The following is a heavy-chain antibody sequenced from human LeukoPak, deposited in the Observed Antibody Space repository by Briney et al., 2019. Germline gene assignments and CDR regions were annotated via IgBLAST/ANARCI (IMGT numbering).Heavy chain of an antibody. CDR2: INAGNGNT. CDR3: ARSHTMVRGVPSYGMDV. CDR1: GYTFTSYA. V-gene: IGHV1-3*01. Sequence: ASVKVSCKASGYTFTSYAMHWVRQAPGQRLEWMGWINAGNGNTKYSQKFQGRVTITRDTSASTAYMELSSLRSEDTAVYYCARSHTMVRGVPSYGMDVWGQGTTVTVSS. D-gene: IGHD3-10*01. J-gene: IGHJ6*02.